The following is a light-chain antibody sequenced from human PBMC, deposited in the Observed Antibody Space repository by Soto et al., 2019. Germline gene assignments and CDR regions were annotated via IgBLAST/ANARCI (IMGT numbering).Light chain of an antibody. CDR2: DVN. CDR3: SSYISSASFYV. J-gene: IGLJ1*01. Sequence: QSVLTQPASVSGSPGQSITISCTGASTDVDGYDYVSWYQQHPGQAPKLMIYDVNNRPSGVSYRFSGSKSGDTASLTISGLQAEDDADYYWSSYISSASFYVFGTGTKVTVL. V-gene: IGLV2-14*03. CDR1: STDVDGYDY.